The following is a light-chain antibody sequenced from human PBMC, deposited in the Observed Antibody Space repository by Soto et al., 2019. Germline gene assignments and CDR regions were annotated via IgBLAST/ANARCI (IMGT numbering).Light chain of an antibody. CDR3: SSYTTTNTYV. V-gene: IGLV2-14*01. CDR1: SSDVGGYNY. Sequence: QSVLTQPASVSGSPGQSITISCTGTSSDVGGYNYVSWYQQYPGKAPKLMIYEVNNRPSGVSNRFPGSKSGNTASLTISGLQAEDEADYYCSSYTTTNTYVFGTGTKVTV. J-gene: IGLJ1*01. CDR2: EVN.